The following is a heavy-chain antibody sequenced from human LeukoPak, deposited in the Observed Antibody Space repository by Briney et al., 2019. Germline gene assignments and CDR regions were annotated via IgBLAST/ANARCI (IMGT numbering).Heavy chain of an antibody. J-gene: IGHJ4*02. V-gene: IGHV3-9*01. Sequence: GGSLRLSCAASGFTFDDYAMHWVRQAPGKGLEWVSGISWNSGSIGYADSVKGRFTISRDNAKNSLYLQMNSLRAEDTALYYCAKGSSSKPGYSSGWPGDYFDYRGQGTLVTVSS. CDR2: ISWNSGSI. CDR1: GFTFDDYA. CDR3: AKGSSSKPGYSSGWPGDYFDY. D-gene: IGHD6-19*01.